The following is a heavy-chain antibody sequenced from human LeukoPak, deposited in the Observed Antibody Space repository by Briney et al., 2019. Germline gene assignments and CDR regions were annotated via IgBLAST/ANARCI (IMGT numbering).Heavy chain of an antibody. J-gene: IGHJ3*02. CDR2: VSSSSSYI. V-gene: IGHV3-21*05. CDR3: ARDIGVGAREGFDI. Sequence: PVQPLDSPSVVSSSSSYIYYADSVKGRFTISRDNAKNSLYLQMNSLRVEDTAVYYCARDIGVGAREGFDIWGQGTMVTVSS. D-gene: IGHD1-26*01.